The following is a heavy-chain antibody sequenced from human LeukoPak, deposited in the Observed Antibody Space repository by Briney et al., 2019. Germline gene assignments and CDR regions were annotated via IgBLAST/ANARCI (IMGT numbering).Heavy chain of an antibody. CDR2: ISAHKGET. CDR1: GYTFTSYA. Sequence: EASVKVSCKASGYTFTSYAISWLRQAPGQGLEWMGWISAHKGETEYAQKFRGRVTMTREISTSTAYMELQSLTSDDTAVYYCARADIIVVAGSTPVGSGFEYWGQGALITVS. J-gene: IGHJ4*02. D-gene: IGHD2-15*01. CDR3: ARADIIVVAGSTPVGSGFEY. V-gene: IGHV1-18*01.